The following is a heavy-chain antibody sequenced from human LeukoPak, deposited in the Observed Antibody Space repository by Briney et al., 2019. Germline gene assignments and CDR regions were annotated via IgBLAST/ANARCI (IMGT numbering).Heavy chain of an antibody. CDR2: IKEDGSEK. V-gene: IGHV3-7*01. J-gene: IGHJ6*03. CDR1: GFTVSSNY. Sequence: PGGSLRLSCAASGFTVSSNYMSWVRQAPGKGLEWVADIKEDGSEKSYVDSVKGRFTISRDNAKNSLYLQMSSLRAEDTAVYYCTRVEETATTAAIIRKYSYYYYYMDVWGKGNTVTVSS. D-gene: IGHD4-11*01. CDR3: TRVEETATTAAIIRKYSYYYYYMDV.